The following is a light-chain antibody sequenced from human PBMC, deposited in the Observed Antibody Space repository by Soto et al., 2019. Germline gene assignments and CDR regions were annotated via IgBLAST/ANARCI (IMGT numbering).Light chain of an antibody. CDR1: QSVSSY. CDR3: QQRSNWHS. Sequence: EIVLTQSPATLSLSPGERATLSCRASQSVSSYLAWYKQKPGQAPRLLIYDASNRATGIPARFSGSGSGTDFTLTISSLEPEDFEVYYCQQRSNWHSFGQGTKVEIK. J-gene: IGKJ1*01. V-gene: IGKV3-11*01. CDR2: DAS.